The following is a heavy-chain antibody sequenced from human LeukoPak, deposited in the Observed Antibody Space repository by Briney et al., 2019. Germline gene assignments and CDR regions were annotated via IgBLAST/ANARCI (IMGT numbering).Heavy chain of an antibody. CDR3: ARGPYTSSNYFDC. CDR2: ISNTGSTI. CDR1: GFTFSSYS. D-gene: IGHD6-6*01. Sequence: PGGSLRLSCAASGFTFSSYSMNWVRQASGKGLEWVSYISNTGSTIYYADSVRGRFTISRDNAKNSLYLQMNSLRAEDTAVYYCARGPYTSSNYFDCWGQGTLVTVSS. J-gene: IGHJ4*02. V-gene: IGHV3-48*01.